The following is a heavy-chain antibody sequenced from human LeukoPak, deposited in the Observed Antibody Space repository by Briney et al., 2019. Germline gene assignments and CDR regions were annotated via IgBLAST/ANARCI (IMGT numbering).Heavy chain of an antibody. V-gene: IGHV3-23*01. Sequence: GGSLRLSCVASGFTFSGYAMSWVRQAPGKGLEWVSGMSGSGGTTYYADSVKGRFTISRDNAKNMLFLQMNSLRAEDTAIYYCAKFPRSSTSCYEARHCWFDPWDQGTLVTVSS. D-gene: IGHD2-2*01. CDR2: MSGSGGTT. CDR1: GFTFSGYA. J-gene: IGHJ5*02. CDR3: AKFPRSSTSCYEARHCWFDP.